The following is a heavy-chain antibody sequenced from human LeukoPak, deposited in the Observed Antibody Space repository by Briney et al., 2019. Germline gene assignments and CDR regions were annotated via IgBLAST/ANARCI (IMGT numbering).Heavy chain of an antibody. Sequence: SETLSLTCTVSGGSISSGSYYWSWIRQPAGKGLEWIGRIYTSGSTNYNPSLKSRVTISVDTSKNQFSLKLSSVTAADTAVYYCASEGDVVAAFDYWGQGTLVTVSS. CDR3: ASEGDVVAAFDY. J-gene: IGHJ4*02. CDR2: IYTSGST. V-gene: IGHV4-61*02. CDR1: GGSISSGSYY. D-gene: IGHD2-15*01.